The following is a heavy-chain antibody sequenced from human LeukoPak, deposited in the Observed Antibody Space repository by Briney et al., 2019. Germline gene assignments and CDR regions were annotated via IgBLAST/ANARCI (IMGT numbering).Heavy chain of an antibody. Sequence: TGGSLRLSCAASGFTFSSYSMNWGRQAPGKGLEWVSSISSSSSYIYYADSVKGRFTISRDNAKNSLYLQMNSLRAEDTAVYYCARWGDIYGSGIGYFDYWGQGTLVTVS. CDR1: GFTFSSYS. CDR3: ARWGDIYGSGIGYFDY. D-gene: IGHD3-10*01. CDR2: ISSSSSYI. V-gene: IGHV3-21*01. J-gene: IGHJ4*02.